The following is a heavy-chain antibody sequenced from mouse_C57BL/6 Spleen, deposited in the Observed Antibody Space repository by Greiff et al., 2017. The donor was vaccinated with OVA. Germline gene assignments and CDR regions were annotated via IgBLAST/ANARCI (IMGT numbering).Heavy chain of an antibody. D-gene: IGHD2-4*01. V-gene: IGHV1-55*01. Sequence: VQLQQSGAELVKPGASVKMSCKASGYTFTSYWITWVKQRPGQGLEWIGDIYPGSGSTNYNEKFKSKATLTVDTSSSTAYMQLSSLTSEDSAVYYCARWGITTGYYAMDYWGQGTSVTVSS. J-gene: IGHJ4*01. CDR3: ARWGITTGYYAMDY. CDR1: GYTFTSYW. CDR2: IYPGSGST.